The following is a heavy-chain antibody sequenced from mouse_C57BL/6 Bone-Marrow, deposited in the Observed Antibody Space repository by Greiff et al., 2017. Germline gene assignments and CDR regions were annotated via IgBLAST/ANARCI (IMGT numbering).Heavy chain of an antibody. V-gene: IGHV1-34*01. D-gene: IGHD1-3*01. Sequence: VQLQQSGPELVKPGASVKMSCKASGYTFTNYYMNWVKQSHGKSLEWIGYIYPSNGGTDYNEKFKGKATLTVDKSSSTAYMELRSMTSEDSAVYYCARRNSSVAYYCDYWGQGTTLTVSS. CDR3: ARRNSSVAYYCDY. J-gene: IGHJ2*01. CDR1: GYTFTNYY. CDR2: IYPSNGGT.